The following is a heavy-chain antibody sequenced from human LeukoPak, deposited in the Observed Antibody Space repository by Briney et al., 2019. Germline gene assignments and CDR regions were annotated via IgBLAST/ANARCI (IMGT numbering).Heavy chain of an antibody. Sequence: SETLSLTCAVYGGSFSGYYWSWIRQPPGKGLEWIGEINHSGSTNYNPSLKSRVTISVDTPKNQFSLKLSSVTAADTAVYYCARGPEWYQLLFYYYYYMDVWGKGTTVTVSS. J-gene: IGHJ6*03. CDR3: ARGPEWYQLLFYYYYYMDV. CDR1: GGSFSGYY. D-gene: IGHD2-2*01. V-gene: IGHV4-34*01. CDR2: INHSGST.